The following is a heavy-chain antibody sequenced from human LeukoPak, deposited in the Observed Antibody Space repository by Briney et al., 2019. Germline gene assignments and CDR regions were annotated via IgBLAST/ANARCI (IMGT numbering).Heavy chain of an antibody. CDR2: IYSGGST. V-gene: IGHV3-66*02. D-gene: IGHD6-13*01. J-gene: IGHJ6*03. CDR3: AGAGTNYYYYYYYMDV. CDR1: GFTVSSNY. Sequence: GGSPRLSCAASGFTVSSNYMSWVRQAPGKGLEWVSVIYSGGSTYYADSVKGRFTISRDNSKNTLYLQMNSLRAEDTAVYYCAGAGTNYYYYYYYMDVWGKGTTVTVSS.